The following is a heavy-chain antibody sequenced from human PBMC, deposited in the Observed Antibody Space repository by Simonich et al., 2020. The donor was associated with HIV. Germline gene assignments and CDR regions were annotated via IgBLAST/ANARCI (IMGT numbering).Heavy chain of an antibody. J-gene: IGHJ3*02. D-gene: IGHD6-13*01. CDR1: GYTLTDLS. CDR2: FDRDDDET. Sequence: QVQVVQSGAEVKKPGASVKVSCKVSGYTLTDLSIHWLRQAPGKGFEWMGGFDRDDDETIYAQMFQGRVTLTEDTSTDTAYMELSSLRSEDTAVFFCARGGPGSTWYDAFDIWGQVTMVTVSS. V-gene: IGHV1-24*01. CDR3: ARGGPGSTWYDAFDI.